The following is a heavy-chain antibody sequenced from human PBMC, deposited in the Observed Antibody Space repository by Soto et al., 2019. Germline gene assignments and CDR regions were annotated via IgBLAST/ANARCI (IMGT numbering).Heavy chain of an antibody. J-gene: IGHJ4*02. D-gene: IGHD4-17*01. CDR3: ARGVHYAMIEY. CDR1: GFTFSSYA. V-gene: IGHV3-30-3*01. CDR2: ISYDGSNK. Sequence: GGSLRLSCAASGFTFSSYAMHWVRQAPGKGLEWVAVISYDGSNKYYADSVKGRFTISRDNSKNTLYLQMNSLRAEDTAVYYCARGVHYAMIEYSGQGTLVTVSS.